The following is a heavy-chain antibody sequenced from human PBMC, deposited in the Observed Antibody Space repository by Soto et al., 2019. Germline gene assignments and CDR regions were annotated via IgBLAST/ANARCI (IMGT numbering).Heavy chain of an antibody. CDR3: AKEQGGYDFWSGYYDYYGMDV. Sequence: LILSCAASGFTFRSYAMSWFRQAPVKGLECVSAISGSGGSTYYADSVKGRFTISRDNSKNTLYLQMNSLRAEDTAVYYCAKEQGGYDFWSGYYDYYGMDVWGQGTTVTVSS. CDR1: GFTFRSYA. D-gene: IGHD3-3*01. CDR2: ISGSGGST. J-gene: IGHJ6*01. V-gene: IGHV3-23*01.